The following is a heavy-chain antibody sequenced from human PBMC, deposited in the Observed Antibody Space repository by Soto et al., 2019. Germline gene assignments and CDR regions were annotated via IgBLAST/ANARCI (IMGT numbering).Heavy chain of an antibody. CDR3: ARIPHYSDSYYMDY. CDR1: GGSLSSYY. Sequence: ASETLSLTCVVSGGSLSSYYWSWIRQPPGKGLEWIGYIYYSGSTNYNPSLKSRVTVSVDASKNQFSLKLSSVTAADTATYYCARIPHYSDSYYMDYWGQGTLVTVSS. V-gene: IGHV4-59*01. J-gene: IGHJ4*02. D-gene: IGHD2-21*01. CDR2: IYYSGST.